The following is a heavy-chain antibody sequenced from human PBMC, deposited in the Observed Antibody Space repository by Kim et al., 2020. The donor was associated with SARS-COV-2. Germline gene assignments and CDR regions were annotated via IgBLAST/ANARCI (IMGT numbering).Heavy chain of an antibody. CDR2: INEEGSKT. CDR3: VRGRQWLRFET. V-gene: IGHV3-7*03. Sequence: GGSLRLSCEASGIDFSRFWMSWVRQAPGKGLEWVANINEEGSKTDYVDSVKGRFTVSRDNTKNSLYVEMNSLGVEDTAVYYWVRGRQWLRFETWGQGTLVTVSS. J-gene: IGHJ5*02. CDR1: GIDFSRFW. D-gene: IGHD5-12*01.